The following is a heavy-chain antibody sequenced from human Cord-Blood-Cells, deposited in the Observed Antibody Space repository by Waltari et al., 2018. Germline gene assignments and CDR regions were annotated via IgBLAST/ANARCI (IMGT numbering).Heavy chain of an antibody. J-gene: IGHJ4*02. CDR3: ATSSGWYKAEDY. CDR1: GYTFTSYY. D-gene: IGHD6-19*01. V-gene: IGHV1-46*01. Sequence: QVQLVQSGAEVKKPGASVKVSCKASGYTFTSYYMHWVRQAPGQGLEWMGIINPSGGSTSYAQKFQGKVTITRDTSTSTVYMELSSLRSEDTAVYYCATSSGWYKAEDYWGQGTLVTVSS. CDR2: INPSGGST.